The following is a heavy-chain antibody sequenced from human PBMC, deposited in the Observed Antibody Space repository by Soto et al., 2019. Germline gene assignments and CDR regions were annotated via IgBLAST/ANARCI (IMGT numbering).Heavy chain of an antibody. J-gene: IGHJ6*02. CDR2: ISSSGYI. Sequence: GSLRLSCAASGFNFHSYTINWVRQAPGKRLEWLSSISSSGYIFSTDSVRGRFTISRDNAKNSVYLQINSLRAEDTAVYFCARDCSGGSCYPGMDVWGQGTTVPVSS. V-gene: IGHV3-21*01. CDR3: ARDCSGGSCYPGMDV. D-gene: IGHD2-15*01. CDR1: GFNFHSYT.